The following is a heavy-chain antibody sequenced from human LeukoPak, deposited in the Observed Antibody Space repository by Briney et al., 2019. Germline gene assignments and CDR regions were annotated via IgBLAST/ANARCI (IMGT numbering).Heavy chain of an antibody. Sequence: PSETLSLTCTVSGGSISTSNYYWGWIRQPPGKGLEWIGTIYYSGTTYYSPSLESRVTISEDTSKNQFSLMLRSVTAADTAVYFCARRASDYFYYYMDVWGKGTTVTVSS. V-gene: IGHV4-39*01. CDR3: ARRASDYFYYYMDV. J-gene: IGHJ6*03. CDR2: IYYSGTT. CDR1: GGSISTSNYY.